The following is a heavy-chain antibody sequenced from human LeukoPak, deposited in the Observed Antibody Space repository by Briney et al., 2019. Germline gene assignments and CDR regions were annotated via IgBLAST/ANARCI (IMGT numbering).Heavy chain of an antibody. D-gene: IGHD3-16*02. Sequence: GGSLRLSCAASGFTVSSNYMSWVRQAPGKGLEWVSVIYSGGSTYYADPVKGRFTISRDNSKNTLYLQMNSLRAEDTAVYYCAMMGELSLYFDYWGQGTLVTVSS. CDR3: AMMGELSLYFDY. CDR1: GFTVSSNY. V-gene: IGHV3-53*01. CDR2: IYSGGST. J-gene: IGHJ4*02.